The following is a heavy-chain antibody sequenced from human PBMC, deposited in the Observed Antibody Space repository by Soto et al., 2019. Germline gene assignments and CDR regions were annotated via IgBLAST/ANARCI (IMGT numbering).Heavy chain of an antibody. J-gene: IGHJ5*02. CDR1: GGSFSGYY. V-gene: IGHV4-34*01. Sequence: QVQLQQWGAGLLKPSETLSLTCAVYGGSFSGYYWSWIRQPPGKGLEWIGEVKHSGSTHYNPSLKRRVTISVDTSKNQFSLKLSSVTAADTAVYYCARALDYGDYAPWFDPWGQGTLVTVSS. CDR3: ARALDYGDYAPWFDP. CDR2: VKHSGST. D-gene: IGHD4-17*01.